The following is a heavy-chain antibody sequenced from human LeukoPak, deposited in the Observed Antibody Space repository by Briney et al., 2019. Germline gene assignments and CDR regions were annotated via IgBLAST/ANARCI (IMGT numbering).Heavy chain of an antibody. J-gene: IGHJ6*04. V-gene: IGHV3-74*01. D-gene: IGHD1-1*01. CDR2: ISTDGSTT. Sequence: GGSLRLSCAASGFTFSSYWMFWVRQAPGKGRVWFSLISTDGSTTNYADSVKGRFTVYRDNAKNTLYLQMNSLRAEDTALYYCARPTGIYYYYDMDVWGKGTTVTVSS. CDR1: GFTFSSYW. CDR3: ARPTGIYYYYDMDV.